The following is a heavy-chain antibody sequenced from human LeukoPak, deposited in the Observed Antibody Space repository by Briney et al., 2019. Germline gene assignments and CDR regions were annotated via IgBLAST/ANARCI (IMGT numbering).Heavy chain of an antibody. D-gene: IGHD2-21*01. J-gene: IGHJ2*01. CDR2: VSYDGSNK. CDR3: AKDGGDRSYWYFDL. V-gene: IGHV3-30*18. Sequence: GGSLRLSCTASGFTFGDYGMNWFRQAPGKGPEWVAVVSYDGSNKYYADSVKDRFTISRGNSKNTLYLQIHSLRAEDTAVYYCAKDGGDRSYWYFDLWGRGTLVTVSS. CDR1: GFTFGDYG.